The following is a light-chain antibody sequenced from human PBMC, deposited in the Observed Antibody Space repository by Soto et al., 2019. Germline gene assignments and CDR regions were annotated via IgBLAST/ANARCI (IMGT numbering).Light chain of an antibody. J-gene: IGKJ2*01. CDR1: QGISSA. CDR3: QQFNSYPRT. V-gene: IGKV1-13*02. Sequence: AIQLTQSPSSLSASVGDRVTITCRASQGISSALAWYQQKPGKAPKLLIYNASSLESGVPSRFCGSGSGTDFTLTISSLQPEDFATYCCQQFNSYPRTFCQGTKLEIK. CDR2: NAS.